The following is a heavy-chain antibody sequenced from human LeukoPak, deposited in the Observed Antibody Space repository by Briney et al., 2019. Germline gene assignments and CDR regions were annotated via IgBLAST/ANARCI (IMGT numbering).Heavy chain of an antibody. D-gene: IGHD1-1*01. CDR3: ARQPGYLAVFDF. CDR2: IYYSGST. V-gene: IGHV4-59*08. CDR1: GDSISSYY. J-gene: IGHJ4*02. Sequence: SETLSLTCNVSGDSISSYYWSWIRQPPGKGLEWIGYIYYSGSTNYNPSLKSRVIISGDTSKNQSSLKLSSVTAADTAVYYCARQPGYLAVFDFWGQGTLVTVSS.